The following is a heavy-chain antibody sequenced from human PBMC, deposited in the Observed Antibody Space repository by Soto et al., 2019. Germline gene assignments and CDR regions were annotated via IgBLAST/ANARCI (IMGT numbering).Heavy chain of an antibody. CDR2: IVPIYRTA. D-gene: IGHD6-13*01. CDR3: VKDRAQQLILGLWLDP. J-gene: IGHJ5*02. V-gene: IGHV1-69*13. Sequence: ASVKVSCKASGGTFSSYRINWVRQAPGQGLEWVGGIVPIYRTADYAQKFQGRVTITADESARTSYMELRSLKSQDTAVYYCVKDRAQQLILGLWLDPWGLGTLVTVSS. CDR1: GGTFSSYR.